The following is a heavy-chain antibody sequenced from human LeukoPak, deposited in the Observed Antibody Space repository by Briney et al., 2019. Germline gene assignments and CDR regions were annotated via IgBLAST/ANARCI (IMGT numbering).Heavy chain of an antibody. CDR1: GGSISSYY. J-gene: IGHJ6*03. CDR2: IYYSGST. V-gene: IGHV4-59*01. Sequence: SETLSLTCTVSGGSISSYYWNWIRQPPGKGLEWIGYIYYSGSTNYNPSLKSRVTISVDTSKNQFSLKLSSVTAADTAVYYCARAYYDFWSGYYPSYYYYMDVWGKGTTVTVSS. CDR3: ARAYYDFWSGYYPSYYYYMDV. D-gene: IGHD3-3*01.